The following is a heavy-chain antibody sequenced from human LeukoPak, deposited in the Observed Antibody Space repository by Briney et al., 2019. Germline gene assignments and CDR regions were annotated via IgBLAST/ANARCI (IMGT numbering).Heavy chain of an antibody. CDR2: IYSGDNT. Sequence: QSGGSLRLSCAASGLTATSDYMSWVRQAPGKGLEWVSVIYSGDNTYYADSVKGRFTFSRKNSKNMVYLQMNSLRAEDTAVYYCARGAITAARPLDYGGQGTLVTVSS. V-gene: IGHV3-53*01. CDR3: ARGAITAARPLDY. CDR1: GLTATSDY. J-gene: IGHJ4*02. D-gene: IGHD6-6*01.